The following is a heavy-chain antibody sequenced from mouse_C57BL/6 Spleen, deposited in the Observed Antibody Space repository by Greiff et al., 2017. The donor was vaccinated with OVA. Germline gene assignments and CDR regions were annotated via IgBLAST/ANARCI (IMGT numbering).Heavy chain of an antibody. V-gene: IGHV3-6*01. CDR1: GYSITSGYY. CDR3: ARAPYYYGSSYDAMDY. Sequence: EVKLVESGPGLVKPSQSLSLTCSVTGYSITSGYYWNWIRQFPGNKLEWMGYISYDGSNHYNPSLKNRISITRDKSKHQFFLKLNSVTTEDTATYYCARAPYYYGSSYDAMDYWGQGTSVTVSS. J-gene: IGHJ4*01. CDR2: ISYDGSN. D-gene: IGHD1-1*01.